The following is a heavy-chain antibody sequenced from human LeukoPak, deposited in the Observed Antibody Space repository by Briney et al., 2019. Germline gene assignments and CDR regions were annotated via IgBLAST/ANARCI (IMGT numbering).Heavy chain of an antibody. J-gene: IGHJ4*02. CDR1: GFTFSSYG. D-gene: IGHD2-21*02. Sequence: GGTLRLSCAASGFTFSSYGMSWVRQAPGKGLEWVSAISGSGGSTYYADSVKGRFTISRDNSKNTLYVQMKSLRAEDTAVYYCAKDFVVVPGNVNYFDYWGQGTLVTVSS. V-gene: IGHV3-23*01. CDR2: ISGSGGST. CDR3: AKDFVVVPGNVNYFDY.